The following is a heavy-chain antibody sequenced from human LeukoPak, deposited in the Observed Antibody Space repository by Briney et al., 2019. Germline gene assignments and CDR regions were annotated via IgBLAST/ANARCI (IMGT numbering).Heavy chain of an antibody. Sequence: GGSLRLSCAASGFTFDDYGMSWVRQAPGKGLEWVSGINWNGGSTGYADSVKGRFTISRDNAKNSLYLQMNSLRAEDTALYYCARMPAFSGSYWAYFDYWGQGTLVTVSS. CDR1: GFTFDDYG. V-gene: IGHV3-20*04. CDR3: ARMPAFSGSYWAYFDY. CDR2: INWNGGST. J-gene: IGHJ4*02. D-gene: IGHD1-26*01.